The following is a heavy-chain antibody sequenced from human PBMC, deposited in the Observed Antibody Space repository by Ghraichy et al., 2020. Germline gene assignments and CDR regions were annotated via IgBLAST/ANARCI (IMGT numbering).Heavy chain of an antibody. CDR2: IRYDGSNK. V-gene: IGHV3-30*02. CDR3: AKWAGGLLSGGGDFDY. D-gene: IGHD3-3*01. J-gene: IGHJ4*02. CDR1: GFTFSSYG. Sequence: GGSLRLSCAASGFTFSSYGMHWVRQAPGKGLEWVAFIRYDGSNKYYADSVKGRFTISRDNSKNTLYLQMNSLRAEDTAVYYCAKWAGGLLSGGGDFDYWGQGTLVTVSS.